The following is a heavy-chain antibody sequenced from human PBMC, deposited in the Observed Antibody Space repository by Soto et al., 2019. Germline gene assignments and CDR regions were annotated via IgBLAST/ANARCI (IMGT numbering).Heavy chain of an antibody. J-gene: IGHJ5*01. CDR3: ARGGVDCSGASCRANLLDP. Sequence: QGLAWMGWISAYNGNTKYAQKLQGRVTMTTDTSTRTAYMELRSLRSDDTAVYYCARGGVDCSGASCRANLLDPLVQGTLVT. D-gene: IGHD2-15*01. CDR2: ISAYNGNT. V-gene: IGHV1-18*01.